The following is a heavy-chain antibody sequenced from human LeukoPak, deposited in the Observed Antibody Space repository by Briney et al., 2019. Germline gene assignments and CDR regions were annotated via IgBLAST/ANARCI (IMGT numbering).Heavy chain of an antibody. CDR3: ARAPVGWLSIMYVPFGP. CDR2: IIPIFGTA. CDR1: GGTFSSYA. D-gene: IGHD3-22*01. J-gene: IGHJ5*02. V-gene: IGHV1-69*05. Sequence: GASVKVSCKASGGTFSSYAISWVRQAPGQGLEWMGGIIPIFGTANYAQKFQGRVTITTGESTSTAYMELSSLRSEDTAVYYCARAPVGWLSIMYVPFGPWGQGTLVTVSS.